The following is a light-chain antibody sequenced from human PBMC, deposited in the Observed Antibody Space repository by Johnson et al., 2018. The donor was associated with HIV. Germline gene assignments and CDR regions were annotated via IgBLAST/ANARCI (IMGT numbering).Light chain of an antibody. CDR3: GTWDSSLSAGGV. V-gene: IGLV1-51*02. CDR1: SSNIGNNY. J-gene: IGLJ1*01. Sequence: QSVLTQPPSVSAAPGQKVTISCSGSSSNIGNNYVSWYQQLPGTAPKLLIYENNKRPSGIPDRFSGSKSGTSATLGTTGLQTGDEADYYCGTWDSSLSAGGVFGTGTEVTVL. CDR2: ENN.